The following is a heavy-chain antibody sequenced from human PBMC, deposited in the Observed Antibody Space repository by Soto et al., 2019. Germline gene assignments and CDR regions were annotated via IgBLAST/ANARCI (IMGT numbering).Heavy chain of an antibody. J-gene: IGHJ4*02. CDR3: ATSYGSGSTHFDY. V-gene: IGHV1-69*02. D-gene: IGHD3-10*01. CDR1: GGTFNFYT. CDR2: VNPIVGMS. Sequence: QVQLVQSGAEVKKPVSSVKVSCTASGGTFNFYTINWVRQAPGQRPEWVGRVNPIVGMSSSASKFQGRVTMTADKSTSKAYMDLTGLKAEDAAVYYCATSYGSGSTHFDYWGQGTLVTVSS.